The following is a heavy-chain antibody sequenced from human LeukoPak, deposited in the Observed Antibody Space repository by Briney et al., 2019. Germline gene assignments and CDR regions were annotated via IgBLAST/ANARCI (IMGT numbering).Heavy chain of an antibody. CDR2: INQSGST. V-gene: IGHV4-34*01. CDR1: GVSFSSYY. J-gene: IGHJ6*03. Sequence: SETLSLTCAVNGVSFSSYYWSWIRQPPGKGLEWIGEINQSGSTHYNASLKSRLTISEDTSKNQFSLRLSSVTAADTAVYYCARGDYYYYMDVWGTGTTVIVSS. CDR3: ARGDYYYYMDV.